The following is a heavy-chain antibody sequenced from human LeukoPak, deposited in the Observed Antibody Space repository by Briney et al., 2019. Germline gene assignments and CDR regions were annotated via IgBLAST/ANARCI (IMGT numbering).Heavy chain of an antibody. J-gene: IGHJ5*02. D-gene: IGHD6-13*01. V-gene: IGHV3-30-3*01. Sequence: PGGSLRLSCAASGFTFSSYAMHWVRQAPGKGLEWVAVISYDGSNKYYADSVKGRFTISRDNSKNTLYLQMNSLRAEDTAVYYCARDRGIAAADLYNWFDPWGQGTLVTVSS. CDR2: ISYDGSNK. CDR1: GFTFSSYA. CDR3: ARDRGIAAADLYNWFDP.